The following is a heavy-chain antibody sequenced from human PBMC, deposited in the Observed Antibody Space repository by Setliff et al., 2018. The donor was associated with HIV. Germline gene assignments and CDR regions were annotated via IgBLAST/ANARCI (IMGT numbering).Heavy chain of an antibody. CDR3: ARSRTSRGYYGVTGYGMDV. CDR1: GGSISSDY. V-gene: IGHV4-59*01. J-gene: IGHJ6*02. Sequence: KPSETLSLTCTVSGGSISSDYWRWIRQPPGKGLEWIGHIYYSGSTNYNPSLKSRDTISVATSKNQFSLRLNSVTTADTAVYYCARSRTSRGYYGVTGYGMDVWGQGTTVTVSS. D-gene: IGHD3-22*01. CDR2: IYYSGST.